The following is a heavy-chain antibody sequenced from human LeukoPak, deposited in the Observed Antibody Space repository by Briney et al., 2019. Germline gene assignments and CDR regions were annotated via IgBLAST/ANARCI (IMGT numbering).Heavy chain of an antibody. CDR1: GYTLTDLS. Sequence: ASVKVSCKVSGYTLTDLSMHWVRQAPGKGLEWMGGFDPEDGETIYAQKFQGRVTMTEDTSTDTAYMELSSLRSEDTAVYYCATGKSGSYDFDYWGQGTLVTVSS. CDR2: FDPEDGET. V-gene: IGHV1-24*01. J-gene: IGHJ4*02. D-gene: IGHD1-26*01. CDR3: ATGKSGSYDFDY.